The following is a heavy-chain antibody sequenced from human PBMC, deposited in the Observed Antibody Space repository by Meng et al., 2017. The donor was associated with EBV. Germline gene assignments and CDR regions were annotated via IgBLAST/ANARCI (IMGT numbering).Heavy chain of an antibody. J-gene: IGHJ5*02. CDR1: GDSISSFYY. V-gene: IGHV4-39*01. CDR3: ARPFPSWQSPRLDPFGA. CDR2: VHYTGST. D-gene: IGHD6-19*01. Sequence: ASGPGQVKPSEPLSLTCTVSGDSISSFYYWGWIRQPPGRGLEWIGSVHYTGSTYYSPSLKSRVTVSVDTSKNQFSLRLTSVTAADTAVYYCARPFPSWQSPRLDPFGAWGQGTLVTVSS.